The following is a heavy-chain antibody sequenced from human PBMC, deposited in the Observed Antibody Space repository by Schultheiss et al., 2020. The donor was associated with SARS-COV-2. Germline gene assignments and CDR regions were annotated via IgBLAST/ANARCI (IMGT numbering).Heavy chain of an antibody. D-gene: IGHD5-12*01. CDR2: IYPADSNT. CDR3: ARRGAFDI. J-gene: IGHJ3*02. V-gene: IGHV5-51*01. Sequence: GESLKISCKGSGYSFTNYWIGWVRQMPGKGLEWMGIIYPADSNTKYSPSFQGQVTLSVDKSISTAYLQWSSLKASDTAMYYCARRGAFDIWGQGTMVTVSS. CDR1: GYSFTNYW.